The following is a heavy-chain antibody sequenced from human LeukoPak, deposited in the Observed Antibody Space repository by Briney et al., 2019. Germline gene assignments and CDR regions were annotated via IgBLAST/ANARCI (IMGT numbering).Heavy chain of an antibody. V-gene: IGHV4-4*07. CDR2: IYTSESI. J-gene: IGHJ6*02. Sequence: SETLSLTCTVSGGSISGYYWSWIRQPAGKGLEWIGRIYTSESINYNPTLKSRINMSVDTSKNQISLRLSSVTAADTAVYFCARDDLVYSVHHGMDVWGRGITVTVSS. CDR3: ARDDLVYSVHHGMDV. CDR1: GGSISGYY. D-gene: IGHD2-15*01.